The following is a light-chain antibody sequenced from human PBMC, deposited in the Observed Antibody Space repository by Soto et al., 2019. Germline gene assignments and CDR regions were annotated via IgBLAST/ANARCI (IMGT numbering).Light chain of an antibody. V-gene: IGKV3-11*01. CDR1: QCVSRY. J-gene: IGKJ4*01. CDR3: QPRFSWPPT. Sequence: EIGLTQSPATLSLSPGDRATLSCRASQCVSRYLAWYQQKPGQAPRLLIHDTSTRATGVPDTFSGSGSGTEFTLTISSLEPEDSAMYYCQPRFSWPPTFGGGTHVEIK. CDR2: DTS.